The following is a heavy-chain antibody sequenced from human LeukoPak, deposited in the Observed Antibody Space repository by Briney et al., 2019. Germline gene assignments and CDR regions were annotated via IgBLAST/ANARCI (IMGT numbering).Heavy chain of an antibody. CDR3: ARHDQQLRRFDP. D-gene: IGHD2-2*01. V-gene: IGHV5-51*01. J-gene: IGHJ5*02. Sequence: KLGESLKISCKDSGYSFTDYWIGWVRQLPGKGLEWRGIIYPGDSDTRYSPSFQGQVTISADKSISTAYLQWNSLKASDTAMYYCARHDQQLRRFDPWGQGTLVTVSS. CDR1: GYSFTDYW. CDR2: IYPGDSDT.